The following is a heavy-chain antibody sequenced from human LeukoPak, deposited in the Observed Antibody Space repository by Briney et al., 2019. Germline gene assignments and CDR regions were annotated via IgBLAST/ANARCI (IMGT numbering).Heavy chain of an antibody. CDR1: GFIFGGYA. Sequence: GGSLRLSCAASGFIFGGYAMHWVRQAPGKGLQWLAVISYDGGKTYYANSVEGRFTISRDNSKSTVYLEINSLRSEDTAIYYCARGFNDFWSGSQLEYWGQGTLVTVSS. J-gene: IGHJ4*02. V-gene: IGHV3-30-3*01. CDR3: ARGFNDFWSGSQLEY. D-gene: IGHD3-3*01. CDR2: ISYDGGKT.